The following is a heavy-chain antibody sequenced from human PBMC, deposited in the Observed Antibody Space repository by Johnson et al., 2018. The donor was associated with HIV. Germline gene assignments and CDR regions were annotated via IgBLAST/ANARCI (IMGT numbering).Heavy chain of an antibody. CDR2: ISSSGSII. J-gene: IGHJ3*02. V-gene: IGHV3-11*04. CDR1: GFTFSAYY. Sequence: QVQLVESGGGLVKPGGSLRLSCVTSGFTFSAYYMSWIRQAPGKGLECLSYISSSGSIIYYTDSVKGRFTISRENAKNSLYLHMNSLRVEDTAVAYCARASKARGVDDVDFGLYIWGQGTMVAVSS. D-gene: IGHD3-10*01. CDR3: ARASKARGVDDVDFGLYI.